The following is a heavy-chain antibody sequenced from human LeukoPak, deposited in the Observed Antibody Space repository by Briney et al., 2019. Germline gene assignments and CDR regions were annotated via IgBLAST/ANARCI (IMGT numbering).Heavy chain of an antibody. CDR3: ARGVLLWFGISDAFDI. Sequence: ASVNGSCNASRHTFTAYYMPWVRQAPGQGLGWMGWIHPNIGGTTYAPQSQGRVTMPPAATITTAYMERSRLRSDDTAALYCARGVLLWFGISDAFDIWGQGAMVTVSS. CDR1: RHTFTAYY. D-gene: IGHD3-10*01. V-gene: IGHV1-2*02. CDR2: IHPNIGGT. J-gene: IGHJ3*02.